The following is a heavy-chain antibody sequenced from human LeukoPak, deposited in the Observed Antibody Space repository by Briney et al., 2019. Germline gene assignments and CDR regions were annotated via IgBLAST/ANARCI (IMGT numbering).Heavy chain of an antibody. V-gene: IGHV4-39*01. CDR1: GGSISSRPYY. CDR3: ATLEIGDYYFDY. J-gene: IGHJ4*02. D-gene: IGHD2-21*01. Sequence: EPSETLSLTCTVSGGSISSRPYYWGWVRQPPRKGLEWIGSISYSGSIHYNPSLKSRVTISVDTSKNHFSLRLSSVTAADTAAYYCATLEIGDYYFDYWGQGTLVTVSS. CDR2: ISYSGSI.